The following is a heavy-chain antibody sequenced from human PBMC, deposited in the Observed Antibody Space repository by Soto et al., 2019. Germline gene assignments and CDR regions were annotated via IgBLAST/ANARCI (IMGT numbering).Heavy chain of an antibody. CDR1: GGSIDSYY. V-gene: IGHV4-59*12. Sequence: SETLSLTCTVFGGSIDSYYWSWIRQAPGKGLEWIGHISDSGTTNYNPSLGSRVTISVDTSRKSFSLKLSSVTAADTAVYFCARDRWMSRANWFEPWGPG. CDR3: ARDRWMSRANWFEP. J-gene: IGHJ5*02. D-gene: IGHD2-2*03. CDR2: ISDSGTT.